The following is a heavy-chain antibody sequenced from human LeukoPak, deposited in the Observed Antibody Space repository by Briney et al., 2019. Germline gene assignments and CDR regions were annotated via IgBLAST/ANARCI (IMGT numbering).Heavy chain of an antibody. CDR1: GFIFSNAW. J-gene: IGHJ4*02. CDR2: IKSKTDGGTT. Sequence: PGGSLRLSCAASGFIFSNAWMSWVRQAPGKGLEWVGRIKSKTDGGTTDYAAPVKGRFTISRDDSKNTLYLQMSSLKTEDTAVYYCTTPYSRYGYYFDDWGQGTLVTVSS. V-gene: IGHV3-15*01. D-gene: IGHD4-11*01. CDR3: TTPYSRYGYYFDD.